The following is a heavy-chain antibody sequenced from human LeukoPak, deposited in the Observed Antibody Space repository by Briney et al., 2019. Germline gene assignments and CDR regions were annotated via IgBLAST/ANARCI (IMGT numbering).Heavy chain of an antibody. CDR3: AKRGLGGGSDDF. J-gene: IGHJ4*02. V-gene: IGHV4-38-2*01. D-gene: IGHD3-16*01. CDR1: GYSISSGSY. Sequence: SETLSLTCVVSGYSISSGSYWDWIRQPPGKGLERIGTIYHTESTYYNPSLKDRATLSVDTSKNHFSVKLGSVTAAVLAVYYCAKRGLGGGSDDFWGQGTQVTVSS. CDR2: IYHTEST.